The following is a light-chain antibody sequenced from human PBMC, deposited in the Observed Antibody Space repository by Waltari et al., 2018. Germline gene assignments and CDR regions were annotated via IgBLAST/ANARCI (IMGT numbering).Light chain of an antibody. V-gene: IGLV1-44*01. J-gene: IGLJ2*01. CDR3: AAWDVSLKGV. CDR1: TSNVGSKP. CDR2: RNN. Sequence: QSVLTQPPSASGTPGQRVTVSCSGRTSNVGSKPVNWYQQLPGMAPKRIIYRNNQRPSGVPDRFPGSKAGTSASLAISGLQSDDEADYYCAAWDVSLKGVFGGGTKVTVL.